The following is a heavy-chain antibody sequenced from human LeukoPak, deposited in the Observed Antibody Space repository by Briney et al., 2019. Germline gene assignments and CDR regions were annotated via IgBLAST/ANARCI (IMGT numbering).Heavy chain of an antibody. CDR2: IWYDGSNK. CDR3: AREGDSSGYYYYDY. CDR1: GFTFSSNG. J-gene: IGHJ4*02. D-gene: IGHD3-22*01. Sequence: GGSLRLSCAASGFTFSSNGMHWVRQAPGKGLEWVAVIWYDGSNKYYADSVKGRFTISRDNSKNTLYLQMNSLRAEDTAVYYCAREGDSSGYYYYDYWGQGTLVTVSS. V-gene: IGHV3-33*01.